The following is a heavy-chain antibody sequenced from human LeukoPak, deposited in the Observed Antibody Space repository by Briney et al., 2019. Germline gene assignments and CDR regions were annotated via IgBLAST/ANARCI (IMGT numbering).Heavy chain of an antibody. CDR1: GGSFSGYY. D-gene: IGHD2-21*01. V-gene: IGHV4-34*01. Sequence: SETLSLTCAVYGGSFSGYYWSWIRQPPGKGLEWIGEINHSGSTNYNPSLKSRVTISVDTSKNQFSLKLSSVTAADTAVYYCARNSHYYSGMDVWGQGTTVTVSS. CDR2: INHSGST. J-gene: IGHJ6*02. CDR3: ARNSHYYSGMDV.